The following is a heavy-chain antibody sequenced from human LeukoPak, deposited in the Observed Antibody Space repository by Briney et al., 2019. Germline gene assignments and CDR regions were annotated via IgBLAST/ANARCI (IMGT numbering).Heavy chain of an antibody. J-gene: IGHJ5*02. D-gene: IGHD3-10*01. CDR3: ARDSKRAGTMVRGAA. V-gene: IGHV1-69*13. Sequence: ASVKVSCKASGGTFSSYAISWVRQTPGQGLEWMGGIIPIFGTANYAQKFQGRVTITADESTSTAYMELSSLRSEDTAVYYCARDSKRAGTMVRGAAWGQGTLVTVSS. CDR2: IIPIFGTA. CDR1: GGTFSSYA.